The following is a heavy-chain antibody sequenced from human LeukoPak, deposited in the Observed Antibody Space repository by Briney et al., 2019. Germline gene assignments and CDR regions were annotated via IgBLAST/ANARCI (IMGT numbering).Heavy chain of an antibody. D-gene: IGHD1-26*01. CDR2: INQDGSAK. J-gene: IGHJ4*02. Sequence: GGSLRLSCAASGFTLSNYWMSWVRQAPGKGLEWVANINQDGSAKYYVDSVKGRFTISRDNAKNSLYLQMNSLRAEDTAVYYCARDPVGATSPYWGQGTLVTVSS. CDR1: GFTLSNYW. CDR3: ARDPVGATSPY. V-gene: IGHV3-7*01.